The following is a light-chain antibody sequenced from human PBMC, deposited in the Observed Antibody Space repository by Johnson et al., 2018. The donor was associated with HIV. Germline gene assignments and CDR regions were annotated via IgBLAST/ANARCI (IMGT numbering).Light chain of an antibody. CDR2: QNT. CDR1: SSNIGNNY. J-gene: IGLJ1*01. V-gene: IGLV1-51*02. Sequence: HSVLTQPPSVSAAPGQKVNISCSGSSSNIGNNYVSWYQQLPGTAPKLLIYQNTWRPSWIPDRFSGSTSGASATLAITGLQTGDEADYYCGTWDNSLKAEVFGTGTKVTVV. CDR3: GTWDNSLKAEV.